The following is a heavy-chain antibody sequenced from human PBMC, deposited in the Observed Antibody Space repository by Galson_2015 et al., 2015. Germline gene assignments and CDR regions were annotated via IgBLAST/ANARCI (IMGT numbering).Heavy chain of an antibody. CDR2: ISGNSGSV. CDR1: GFTFDDYA. Sequence: SLRLSCAASGFTFDDYALHWVRHAPGKGLEWVSGISGNSGSVVYADSVKGRFTISRDNAKISLYLQMNSLRPEDTALYYCAKDMLGGDGYAFEIWGQGALVPVSS. D-gene: IGHD3-16*01. V-gene: IGHV3-9*01. CDR3: AKDMLGGDGYAFEI. J-gene: IGHJ3*02.